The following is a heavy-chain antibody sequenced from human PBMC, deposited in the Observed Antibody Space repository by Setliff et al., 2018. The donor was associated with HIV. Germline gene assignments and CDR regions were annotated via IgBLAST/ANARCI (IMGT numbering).Heavy chain of an antibody. J-gene: IGHJ3*02. V-gene: IGHV4-4*08. CDR2: SSTSGCT. CDR3: AKTPAVAPLNDAFDI. D-gene: IGHD6-19*01. CDR1: GGSISGNA. Sequence: PSETLSLTCSVSGGSISGNAWSWIRQPPGKGLEWLGYSSTSGCTNCNPSLESRVTISVDTSKNQVSLKLRSVTAADTAFYYCAKTPAVAPLNDAFDIWGQGTMVTVSS.